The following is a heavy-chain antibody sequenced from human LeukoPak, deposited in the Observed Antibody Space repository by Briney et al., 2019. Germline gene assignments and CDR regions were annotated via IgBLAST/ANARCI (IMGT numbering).Heavy chain of an antibody. J-gene: IGHJ6*03. V-gene: IGHV3-7*01. CDR2: IKQDGTEK. CDR3: ARDSHYDILTGTNMDV. CDR1: GFNFGVYW. Sequence: GGSLRLSCAASGFNFGVYWMSWVRQAAGKGLEWVANIKQDGTEKNYVDSVKGRFTISRDNAKNSLYLQMNSLSAEDTAVYYCARDSHYDILTGTNMDVWGKGTTVTVSS. D-gene: IGHD3-9*01.